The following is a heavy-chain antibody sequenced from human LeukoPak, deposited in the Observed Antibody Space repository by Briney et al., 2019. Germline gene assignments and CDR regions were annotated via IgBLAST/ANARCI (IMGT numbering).Heavy chain of an antibody. CDR1: VFSLSSYE. Sequence: PGGSLRLSCVDSVFSLSSYEMNWVRLAPGKGLEWASYISRSGTTIYYADSVKGRFTISRDNAKNSLYLQMNSLRAEDTAVYYCARDSIVVADDAFDIWGQGTMVTVSS. CDR3: ARDSIVVADDAFDI. D-gene: IGHD2-15*01. J-gene: IGHJ3*02. CDR2: ISRSGTTI. V-gene: IGHV3-48*03.